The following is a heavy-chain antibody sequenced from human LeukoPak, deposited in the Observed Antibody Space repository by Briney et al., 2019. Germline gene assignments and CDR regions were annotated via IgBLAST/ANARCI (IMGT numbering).Heavy chain of an antibody. CDR2: IIPIFGTA. Sequence: GASVRVSCKASGGTFSSYAISWVRQAPGQGLEWMGGIIPIFGTANYAQKFQGRVTITADESTSTAYMELSSLRSEDTAVYYCARKKQLAGYGMDVWGQGTTVTVSS. V-gene: IGHV1-69*13. J-gene: IGHJ6*02. D-gene: IGHD6-13*01. CDR3: ARKKQLAGYGMDV. CDR1: GGTFSSYA.